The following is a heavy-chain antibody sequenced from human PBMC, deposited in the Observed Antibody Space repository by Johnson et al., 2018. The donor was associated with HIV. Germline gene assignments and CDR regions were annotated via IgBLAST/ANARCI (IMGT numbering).Heavy chain of an antibody. J-gene: IGHJ3*01. CDR1: GFTFSNYA. D-gene: IGHD4-17*01. CDR3: AKEGIIPTAASVGPPVYLDF. CDR2: ISSSGGGT. Sequence: VQLVESGGGLVQAGGSLRLSCAASGFTFSNYAMTWVRQVPGKGLEWVSAISSSGGGTYYADSVEGRFTTSRHNSKNILYLQMNSVRAEDTALYYCAKEGIIPTAASVGPPVYLDFWGQGTTVTVSS. V-gene: IGHV3-23*04.